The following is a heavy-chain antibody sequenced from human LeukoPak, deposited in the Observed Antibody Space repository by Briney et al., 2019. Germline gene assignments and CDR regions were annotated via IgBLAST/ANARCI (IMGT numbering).Heavy chain of an antibody. CDR3: ARTYYYGSGSYSWFDP. CDR2: IYPGDSDT. D-gene: IGHD3-10*01. CDR1: GYSFTSYW. Sequence: GESLQISCKGSGYSFTSYWIGWVRQMPGKGLEGMGIIYPGDSDTRYSPSFQGQVTISADKSISTAYLQWSSLKASDTAMYYCARTYYYGSGSYSWFDPWGQGTLVTVSS. J-gene: IGHJ5*02. V-gene: IGHV5-51*01.